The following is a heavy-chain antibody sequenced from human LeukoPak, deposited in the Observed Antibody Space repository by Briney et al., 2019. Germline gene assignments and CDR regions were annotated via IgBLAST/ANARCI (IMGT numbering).Heavy chain of an antibody. V-gene: IGHV3-48*03. D-gene: IGHD2-15*01. CDR1: GFTFSSYE. CDR2: IGSSGSTI. J-gene: IGHJ4*02. Sequence: PGGSLRLSCAASGFTFSSYEMNWVRQAPGKGLEWVSYIGSSGSTIYYADSVKGRFTISRDNAKNSLYLQMNSLRAEDTAVYYCARGSVAATFDYWGQGTLVTVSS. CDR3: ARGSVAATFDY.